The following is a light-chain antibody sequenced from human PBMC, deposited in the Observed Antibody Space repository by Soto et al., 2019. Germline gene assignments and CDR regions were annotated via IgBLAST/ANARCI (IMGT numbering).Light chain of an antibody. V-gene: IGKV3-20*01. Sequence: EIVLTQSPGPLSLSPGERATLSCRASQSVSSSYLAWYQQKPGQAPRLLIYGASSRATGIPDTLSGSGSGTDFTLAISGLEPADSALDYWEQYGCSAEKFGQRTMVESK. CDR2: GAS. J-gene: IGKJ1*01. CDR1: QSVSSSY. CDR3: EQYGCSAEK.